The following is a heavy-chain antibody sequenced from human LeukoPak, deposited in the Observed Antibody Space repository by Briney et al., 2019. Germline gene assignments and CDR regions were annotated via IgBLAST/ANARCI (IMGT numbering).Heavy chain of an antibody. V-gene: IGHV4-59*08. CDR3: ARRYSGYGNAFDI. D-gene: IGHD5-12*01. CDR1: GGSISSYY. CDR2: IYSSGST. J-gene: IGHJ3*02. Sequence: PSETLSLTCTVSGGSISSYYWSWIRQPPGRGLEWIGYIYSSGSTNYSPSLKSRVTISVDTSKNQFSLKLYSVTAADTAVYYCARRYSGYGNAFDIWGQGTMVTVSS.